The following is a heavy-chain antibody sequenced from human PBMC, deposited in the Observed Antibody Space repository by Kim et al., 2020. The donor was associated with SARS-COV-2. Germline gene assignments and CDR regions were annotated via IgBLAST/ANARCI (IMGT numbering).Heavy chain of an antibody. J-gene: IGHJ4*02. Sequence: GGSLRLSCEASGFRFSNYVLNWVRQAPGKGLEWVSTIDGSGGTTDYADSGRGRFTISRDNSKNTLYLQMSGLRVEDTAVYYCARTEYISGRAFFDYWGRG. V-gene: IGHV3-23*01. D-gene: IGHD6-19*01. CDR2: IDGSGGTT. CDR1: GFRFSNYV. CDR3: ARTEYISGRAFFDY.